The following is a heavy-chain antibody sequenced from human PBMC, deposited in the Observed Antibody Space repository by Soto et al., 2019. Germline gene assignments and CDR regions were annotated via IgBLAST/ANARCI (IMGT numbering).Heavy chain of an antibody. Sequence: GGSLRLSCAASGFNFSSYAMSWVRQAPGKGLEWVSAISGSGGSTYYADSVKGRFTISRDNSKNTLYLQMNSLRAEDTAVYYCAKLMVVETMVRGVIIYGENYFDYWGQGTLVTVSS. CDR2: ISGSGGST. CDR3: AKLMVVETMVRGVIIYGENYFDY. D-gene: IGHD3-10*01. V-gene: IGHV3-23*01. J-gene: IGHJ4*02. CDR1: GFNFSSYA.